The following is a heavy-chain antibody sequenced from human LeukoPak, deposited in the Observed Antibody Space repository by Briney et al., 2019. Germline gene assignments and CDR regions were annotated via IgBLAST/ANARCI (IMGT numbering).Heavy chain of an antibody. D-gene: IGHD5-18*01. J-gene: IGHJ4*02. CDR1: GFTFSTYA. V-gene: IGHV3-33*08. CDR2: IWYDGINE. Sequence: GGSLRLSCAASGFTFSTYAMSWVRQAPGKGLEWVALIWYDGINEYYADSGKGRFTISRDDSKNTLYLQINSLRAEDTAVYYCARDLVQLWSKDYWGQGTLVTVSS. CDR3: ARDLVQLWSKDY.